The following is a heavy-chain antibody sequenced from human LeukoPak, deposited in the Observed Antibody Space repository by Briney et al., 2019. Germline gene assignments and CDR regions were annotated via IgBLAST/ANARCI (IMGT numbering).Heavy chain of an antibody. J-gene: IGHJ4*02. CDR2: INPISGGT. D-gene: IGHD3-10*01. CDR3: ARVESAYYGSGSNFDY. CDR1: GYTFTGYY. V-gene: IGHV1-2*02. Sequence: ASVKVSCKASGYTFTGYYMHWVRQAPGQGLEWMGWINPISGGTNYAQNFQGRVTMTRDTSISTAYMELSRLRSDDTAVYYCARVESAYYGSGSNFDYWGQGTLATVSS.